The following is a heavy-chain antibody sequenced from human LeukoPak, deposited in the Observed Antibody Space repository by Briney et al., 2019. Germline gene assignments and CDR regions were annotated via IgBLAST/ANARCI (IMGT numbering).Heavy chain of an antibody. J-gene: IGHJ5*02. CDR3: ARLGFTYYDILTGYPRAGFDP. Sequence: PSETLSLTCTVSNGSISRYYWSWIRQPPGKGLEWLGYISHIGSTNYNASLKSRVTISVDTSKNQFSLKLSSVTAADTAVYYCARLGFTYYDILTGYPRAGFDPWGQGTLVTVSS. V-gene: IGHV4-59*08. D-gene: IGHD3-9*01. CDR2: ISHIGST. CDR1: NGSISRYY.